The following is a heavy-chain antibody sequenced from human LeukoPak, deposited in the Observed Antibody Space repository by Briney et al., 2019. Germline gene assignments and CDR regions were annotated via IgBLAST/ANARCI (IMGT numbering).Heavy chain of an antibody. Sequence: GGSLRLSCAASGFTFYDYAVPSVRQAPGKGLGGVSLISWDGGRTYYADSVKGRFTISRDNAKNTLYLQMNSLRAEDTAVYYCARGPSGYHNTGGQGTLVTVSS. J-gene: IGHJ4*02. CDR3: ARGPSGYHNT. CDR1: GFTFYDYA. V-gene: IGHV3-43D*03. D-gene: IGHD5-12*01. CDR2: ISWDGGRT.